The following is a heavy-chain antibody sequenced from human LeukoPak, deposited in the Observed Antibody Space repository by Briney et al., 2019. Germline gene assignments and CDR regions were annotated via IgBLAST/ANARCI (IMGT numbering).Heavy chain of an antibody. CDR2: TKPDGTAE. D-gene: IGHD2-15*01. V-gene: IGHV3-7*01. J-gene: IGHJ4*02. Sequence: QPGGSLRLSCAASGFTFRNYWMGWVRQAPGKGLEWVANTKPDGTAEYYADSARGRFTTSRDNANNFLYLQMNSLRGEDPAVYYFARDGGLHTNFDYWGQGTLVTVSS. CDR3: ARDGGLHTNFDY. CDR1: GFTFRNYW.